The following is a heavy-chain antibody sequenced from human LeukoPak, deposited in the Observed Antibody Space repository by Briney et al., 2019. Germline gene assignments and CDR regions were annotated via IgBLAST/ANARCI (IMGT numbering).Heavy chain of an antibody. CDR1: GFTFSSYG. CDR3: AKDGGKTKYYDFWSGYPGYYLDY. V-gene: IGHV3-33*06. CDR2: IWYDGSNK. D-gene: IGHD3-3*01. Sequence: GGSLRLSCAVSGFTFSSYGMHWVRQAPGKGLEWVAVIWYDGSNKYYADSVKGRFTISRDNSKNTLYLQMNSLRAEDTAVYYCAKDGGKTKYYDFWSGYPGYYLDYWGQGTLVTVSS. J-gene: IGHJ4*02.